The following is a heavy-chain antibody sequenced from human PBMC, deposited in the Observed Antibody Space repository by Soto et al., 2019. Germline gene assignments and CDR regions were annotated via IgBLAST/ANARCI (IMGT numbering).Heavy chain of an antibody. CDR3: ARDYYYDSSGYASDAFDI. Sequence: KPSETLSLTCTVSGGSISSYYWSWIRQPPGKGLEWIGYIYYSGSTNYNPSLKSRVTISVDTSKNQFSLKLSSVTAADTAVYYCARDYYYDSSGYASDAFDIWGQGTMVTVSS. D-gene: IGHD3-22*01. CDR2: IYYSGST. CDR1: GGSISSYY. V-gene: IGHV4-59*01. J-gene: IGHJ3*02.